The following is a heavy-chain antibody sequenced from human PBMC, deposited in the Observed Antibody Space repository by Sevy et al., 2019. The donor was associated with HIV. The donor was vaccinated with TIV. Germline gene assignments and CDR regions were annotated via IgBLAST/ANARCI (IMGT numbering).Heavy chain of an antibody. CDR1: GFTFSSYW. Sequence: GGSLRLSCAASGFTFSSYWMSWVRQAPGKGLEWVANIKQDGSEKYYVDSVKGRFTISRDNAKNSLYLQMNSLRAEDTVVYYCAREISSRGRYYYYGMDVWGQGTTVTVSS. CDR3: AREISSRGRYYYYGMDV. V-gene: IGHV3-7*03. J-gene: IGHJ6*02. CDR2: IKQDGSEK. D-gene: IGHD1-26*01.